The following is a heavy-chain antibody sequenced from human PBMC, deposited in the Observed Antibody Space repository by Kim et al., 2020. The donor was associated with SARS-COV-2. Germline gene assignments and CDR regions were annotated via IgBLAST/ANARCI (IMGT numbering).Heavy chain of an antibody. V-gene: IGHV4-4*02. CDR2: IYHSGST. J-gene: IGHJ3*02. D-gene: IGHD6-13*01. Sequence: SETLSLTCAVSGGSISSSNWWSWVRQPPGKGLEWIGEIYHSGSTNYNPSLKSRVTISVDKSKNQFSLKLSSVTAADTAVYYCACINLAAAGWGEAFDIWGQGTMVTVSS. CDR1: GGSISSSNW. CDR3: ACINLAAAGWGEAFDI.